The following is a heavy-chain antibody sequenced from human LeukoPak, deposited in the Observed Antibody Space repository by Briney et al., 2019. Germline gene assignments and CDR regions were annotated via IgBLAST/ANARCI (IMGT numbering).Heavy chain of an antibody. J-gene: IGHJ4*02. Sequence: GGSLRLSCAASGFTFSNYEMNWVRQAPGKGLEWVSYISSSGSTIWYADSVKGRFTISRDNAKNSLYLQMNSLRAEDSAVYYCARERPDNDYWGQGTLVTVSS. CDR2: ISSSGSTI. CDR1: GFTFSNYE. CDR3: ARERPDNDY. D-gene: IGHD1-1*01. V-gene: IGHV3-48*03.